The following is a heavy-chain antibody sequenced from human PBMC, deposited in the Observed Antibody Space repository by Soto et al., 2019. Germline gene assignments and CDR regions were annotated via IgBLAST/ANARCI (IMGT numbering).Heavy chain of an antibody. Sequence: EVQLVESGGGLVQPGGSLRLSCAASGFTFSSSYMSWVRQSPGKGLEWVAVIYTGGTTYYADSVKGRFTVSRDNSKNTLYLQRSSLRAQDTAVYYCARELRLVVFGEFDLWGRGTLVTVSS. D-gene: IGHD3-10*02. CDR2: IYTGGTT. J-gene: IGHJ2*01. CDR3: ARELRLVVFGEFDL. V-gene: IGHV3-53*04. CDR1: GFTFSSSY.